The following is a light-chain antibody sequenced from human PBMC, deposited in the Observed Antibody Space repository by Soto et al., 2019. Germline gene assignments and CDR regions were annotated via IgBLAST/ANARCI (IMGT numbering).Light chain of an antibody. CDR1: QSVSNW. J-gene: IGKJ1*01. CDR2: KAS. Sequence: DIQMTQSPSTLSASVGDRVPISCRASQSVSNWLAWYQQKPGKAPKLLIYKASSLESGVPSRFSGSGSGTESTLTISSLQPDDFATYYCQQYNYYWTFGQGTKVEIK. V-gene: IGKV1-5*03. CDR3: QQYNYYWT.